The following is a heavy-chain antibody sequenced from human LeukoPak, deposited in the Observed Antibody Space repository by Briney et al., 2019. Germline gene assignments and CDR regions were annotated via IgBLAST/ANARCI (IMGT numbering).Heavy chain of an antibody. CDR2: ISSSSSYI. D-gene: IGHD3-3*01. V-gene: IGHV3-21*01. CDR1: GFTFSSYS. Sequence: AGGSLRLSCAASGFTFSSYSMNWVRQASGKGLEWVSSISSSSSYIYYADSVKGRFTISRDNAKNSLYLQMNSLRAEDTAVYYCARGDFWSGSLDYWGQGTLVTVSS. J-gene: IGHJ4*02. CDR3: ARGDFWSGSLDY.